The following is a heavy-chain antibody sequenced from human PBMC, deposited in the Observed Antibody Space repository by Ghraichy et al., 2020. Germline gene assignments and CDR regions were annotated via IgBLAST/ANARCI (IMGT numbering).Heavy chain of an antibody. J-gene: IGHJ4*02. CDR1: GYTFTSYG. V-gene: IGHV1-18*04. Sequence: ASVKVSCKASGYTFTSYGISWVRQAPGQGLEWMGWISAYNGNTNYAQKLQGRVTMTTDTSTSTAYMELRSLRSDDTAVYYCARDPLRYCSGGSCPTGDYWGQGTLVTVSS. CDR2: ISAYNGNT. D-gene: IGHD2-15*01. CDR3: ARDPLRYCSGGSCPTGDY.